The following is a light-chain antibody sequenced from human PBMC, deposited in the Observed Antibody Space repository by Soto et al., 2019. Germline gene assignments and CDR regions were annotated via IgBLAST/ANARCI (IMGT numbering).Light chain of an antibody. Sequence: EIVLTQSQGTLSLSPGSRAPLSCRADQRVTSTYLAWYQPKPGQAPRHLIDSAPSRASGIPDRFSGSGSGTDFTLTISRLEPEDFAVDYCQQYVTSPITFGQGIRREIK. CDR3: QQYVTSPIT. J-gene: IGKJ5*01. CDR2: SAP. V-gene: IGKV3-20*01. CDR1: QRVTSTY.